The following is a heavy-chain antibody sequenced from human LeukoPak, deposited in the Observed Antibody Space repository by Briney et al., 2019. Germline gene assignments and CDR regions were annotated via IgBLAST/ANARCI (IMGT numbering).Heavy chain of an antibody. CDR1: GFTFSSYA. CDR3: ARAESGYGLFDY. V-gene: IGHV3-30-3*01. CDR2: ISYDGSNK. D-gene: IGHD3-3*01. J-gene: IGHJ4*02. Sequence: GGSLRLSCAASGFTFSSYAMHWVRQAPGKGLEWVAVISYDGSNKYYADSVKGRFTISRDNSKNTLYLQMTSLRAEDTAVYCCARAESGYGLFDYWGQGTLVTVSS.